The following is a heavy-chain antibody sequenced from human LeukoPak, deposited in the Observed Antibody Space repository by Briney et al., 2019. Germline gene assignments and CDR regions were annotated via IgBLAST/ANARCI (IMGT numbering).Heavy chain of an antibody. D-gene: IGHD6-6*01. J-gene: IGHJ4*02. CDR2: ISGSGDST. V-gene: IGHV3-23*01. CDR3: AKRTSSLDFDF. Sequence: GGSLRLSCAASGFTFSRYAMSWVRQAPGTGLEWVSAISGSGDSTYYADSVKGRFTISRDNSKNTPYLQMNSLRAEDTAVYFCAKRTSSLDFDFWGQGTLVTVSS. CDR1: GFTFSRYA.